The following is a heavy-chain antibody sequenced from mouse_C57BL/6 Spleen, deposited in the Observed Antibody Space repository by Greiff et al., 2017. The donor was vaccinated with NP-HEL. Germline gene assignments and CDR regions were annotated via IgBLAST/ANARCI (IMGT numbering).Heavy chain of an antibody. D-gene: IGHD1-1*01. J-gene: IGHJ3*01. CDR3: ARSYYGSSYKNSFAY. CDR1: GYTFTSYW. Sequence: QVQLQQPGAELVKPGASVKMSCKASGYTFTSYWITWVKQRPGQGLEWIGDIYPGSGSTNYNEKFKSKATLTVDTSSSTAYMQLSSLTSEDSAVYYCARSYYGSSYKNSFAYGGQGTLVTVSA. V-gene: IGHV1-55*01. CDR2: IYPGSGST.